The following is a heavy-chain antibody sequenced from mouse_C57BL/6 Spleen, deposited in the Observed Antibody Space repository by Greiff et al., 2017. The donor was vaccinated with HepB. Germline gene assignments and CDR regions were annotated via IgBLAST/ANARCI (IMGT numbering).Heavy chain of an antibody. CDR2: FYPGSGSI. CDR3: ARPGETALATGFAY. V-gene: IGHV1-62-2*01. J-gene: IGHJ3*01. D-gene: IGHD3-2*01. CDR1: GYTFTEYT. Sequence: QVQLKQSGAELVKPGASVKLSCKASGYTFTEYTIHWVKQRSGQGLAWIGWFYPGSGSIKYNEKFKDKATLTADKSSSPVYMALSSLTSDGSAVYFCARPGETALATGFAYWGQWTLVTVSA.